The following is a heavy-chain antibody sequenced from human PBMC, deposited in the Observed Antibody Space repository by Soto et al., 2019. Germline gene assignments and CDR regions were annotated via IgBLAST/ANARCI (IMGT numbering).Heavy chain of an antibody. D-gene: IGHD2-15*01. CDR3: ARVVTVVKSFHYWYFDL. J-gene: IGHJ2*01. V-gene: IGHV1-69*12. CDR1: GGTFSSYA. CDR2: IIPIFGTA. Sequence: QVQLVQSGAEVKKPGSSVKVSCKGSGGTFSSYAISWVRQAPGQGLEWMGGIIPIFGTANYAQKFQGRVTITADESTSTAYMELSSLRSEDTAVYYCARVVTVVKSFHYWYFDLWGRGTLVTVSS.